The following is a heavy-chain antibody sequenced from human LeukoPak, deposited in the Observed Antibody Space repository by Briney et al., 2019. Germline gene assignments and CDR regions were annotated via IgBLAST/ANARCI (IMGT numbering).Heavy chain of an antibody. CDR2: INPSGGST. V-gene: IGHV1-46*01. CDR1: GYTFTSYS. D-gene: IGHD4-17*01. CDR3: ARYGHSPFFDY. Sequence: ASVKVSCKASGYTFTSYSMHWVRQAPGQGLEWMGIINPSGGSTTNAQKFQGRVIMTRDMSTSTVYMELSSLRSEDTAVYFCARYGHSPFFDYWGQGTLVIVSS. J-gene: IGHJ4*02.